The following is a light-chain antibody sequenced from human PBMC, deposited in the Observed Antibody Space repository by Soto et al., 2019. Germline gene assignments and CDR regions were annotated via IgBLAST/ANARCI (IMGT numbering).Light chain of an antibody. Sequence: DIQMTQSPSTLSASIGDRVTITCRTSQSVDSWLAWSQQQPGKAPKLLTYRASTLQTGVPSRFSGTGSGTQFTHTIGSPQPEDFATYYCQHYDDYSRVFGQGTKVEIK. V-gene: IGKV1-5*03. CDR2: RAS. CDR1: QSVDSW. J-gene: IGKJ1*01. CDR3: QHYDDYSRV.